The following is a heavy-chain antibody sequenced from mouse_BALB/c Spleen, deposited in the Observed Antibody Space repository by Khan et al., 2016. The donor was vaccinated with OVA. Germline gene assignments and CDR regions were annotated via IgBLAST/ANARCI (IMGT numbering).Heavy chain of an antibody. D-gene: IGHD3-2*02. J-gene: IGHJ2*01. CDR3: AREEALYYFDY. CDR1: GYIFTSYW. Sequence: QVHVKQSGAELVRPGASVKLSCKTSGYIFTSYWIRWVKQRSGQGLEWIARIYPGTNNTYYNEKLKDKATLTADKSSSTAYMQLSSLKSEDSAVYFCAREEALYYFDYWGQGTTLTVSS. V-gene: IGHV1-76*01. CDR2: IYPGTNNT.